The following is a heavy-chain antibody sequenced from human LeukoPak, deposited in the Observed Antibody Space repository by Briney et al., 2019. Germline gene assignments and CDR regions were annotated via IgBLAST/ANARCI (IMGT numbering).Heavy chain of an antibody. CDR1: GFTFSSFN. V-gene: IGHV3-20*04. CDR2: INWNGGST. J-gene: IGHJ3*02. Sequence: GGSLRLSCAASGFTFSSFNMNWVRQAPGKGLEWVSGINWNGGSTGYADSVKGRFTISRDNAKNSLYLQMNSLRAEDTAVYYCAREAGGYKHDAFDIWGQGTMVTVSS. D-gene: IGHD5-24*01. CDR3: AREAGGYKHDAFDI.